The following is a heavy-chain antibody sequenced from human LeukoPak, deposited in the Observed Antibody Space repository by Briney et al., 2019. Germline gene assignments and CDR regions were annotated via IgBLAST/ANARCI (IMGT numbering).Heavy chain of an antibody. D-gene: IGHD3-10*01. CDR2: ISGDGTAR. CDR3: VRGRGSYGWFDP. J-gene: IGHJ5*02. CDR1: GFTSSSYW. Sequence: GGSLRLSCAASGFTSSSYWMHWVRQVPGKGLVWVLRISGDGTARNYADSVKGRFTISRDDAKNTVDLQMNSLRGEDTAVYYCVRGRGSYGWFDPWGQGTLVTVSS. V-gene: IGHV3-74*01.